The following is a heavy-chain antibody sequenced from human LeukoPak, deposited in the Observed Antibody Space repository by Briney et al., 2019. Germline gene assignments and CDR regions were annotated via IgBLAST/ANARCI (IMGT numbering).Heavy chain of an antibody. Sequence: GASVKVSCKTSGYIFTSYTVHWVRQAPGQRLEWMGWINPGDGQIKYSQKFQGRVTITRDTSASTGYVELSSLRSEDTAVYYCAEGGYGGYPPNPVTPRSFHYYYYGMDVWGQGTTVTVSS. CDR3: AEGGYGGYPPNPVTPRSFHYYYYGMDV. D-gene: IGHD5-12*01. CDR2: INPGDGQI. V-gene: IGHV1-3*01. CDR1: GYIFTSYT. J-gene: IGHJ6*02.